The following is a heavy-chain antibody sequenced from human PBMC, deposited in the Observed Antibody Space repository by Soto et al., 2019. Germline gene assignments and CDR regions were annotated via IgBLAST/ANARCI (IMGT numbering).Heavy chain of an antibody. J-gene: IGHJ5*02. CDR3: ASIMEDGYNLRSWFDP. CDR1: GGTFSSYA. CDR2: IIPIFGTA. D-gene: IGHD3-16*01. Sequence: GASVKVSCKASGGTFSSYAISWVRQAPGQGLEWMGGIIPIFGTANYAQKVQGRVTITADESTSTAYMELSSLRSEDTAVSYCASIMEDGYNLRSWFDPWGQGTLVTVSS. V-gene: IGHV1-69*13.